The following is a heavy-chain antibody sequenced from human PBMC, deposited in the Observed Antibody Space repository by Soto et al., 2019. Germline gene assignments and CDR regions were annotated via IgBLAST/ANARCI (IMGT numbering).Heavy chain of an antibody. CDR1: GFSLSHARMG. CDR3: ARIQEEYYYVSGRSPIDY. J-gene: IGHJ4*02. D-gene: IGHD3-10*01. V-gene: IGHV2-26*01. Sequence: QVTLKESGPGLVKPTETLTLTCTVSGFSLSHARMGVSWIRQPPGKALEWLAHIFSNDEKSYSTSLKSRLTISKDTSKSQVVLTMTNMDPVDTATYYCARIQEEYYYVSGRSPIDYWGQGTLVTVSS. CDR2: IFSNDEK.